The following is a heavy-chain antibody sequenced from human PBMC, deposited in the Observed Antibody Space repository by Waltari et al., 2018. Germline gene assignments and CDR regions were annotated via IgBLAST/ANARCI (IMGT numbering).Heavy chain of an antibody. J-gene: IGHJ3*02. CDR2: INPSSGST. Sequence: QVQLVQSGAEVKKPGASVKVSCKASGYTFTSYYMHWVRQAPGQGLEWMGIINPSSGSTNYAQKFQGRVTMTRDTSTSTVYMELSSLRAEDTAVYYCARALQWLDAFDIWGQGTMVIVSS. CDR1: GYTFTSYY. V-gene: IGHV1-46*01. CDR3: ARALQWLDAFDI. D-gene: IGHD6-19*01.